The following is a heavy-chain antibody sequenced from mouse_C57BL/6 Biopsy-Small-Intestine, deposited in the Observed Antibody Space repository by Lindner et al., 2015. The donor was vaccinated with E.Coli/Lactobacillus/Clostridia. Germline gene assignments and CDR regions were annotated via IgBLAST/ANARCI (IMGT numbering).Heavy chain of an antibody. CDR1: GYAFSSYW. Sequence: VQLQESGAELMKPGASVKISCKASGYAFSSYWMNWVKQRPGKGLEWIGQIYPGDGDTNYNGKFKGKATLTADKSSSTAYMELRSLTSEDSAVYFCARAIYYDYDEYAMDCWGQGTSVTVSS. CDR2: IYPGDGDT. D-gene: IGHD2-4*01. J-gene: IGHJ4*01. CDR3: ARAIYYDYDEYAMDC. V-gene: IGHV1-80*01.